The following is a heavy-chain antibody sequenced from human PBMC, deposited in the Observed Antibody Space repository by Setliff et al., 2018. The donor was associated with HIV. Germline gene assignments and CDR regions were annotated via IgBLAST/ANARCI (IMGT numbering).Heavy chain of an antibody. CDR1: GFNFSIYW. CDR3: ARVYYDLLTAEAANFDY. J-gene: IGHJ4*02. D-gene: IGHD3-9*01. V-gene: IGHV3-7*04. Sequence: GGSLRLSCAASGFNFSIYWMSWVRQAPGKGLEWVANMNQGGSEKYYVDSVKGRFIISRDNARNSLHLQMNSLRVEDTAVYYCARVYYDLLTAEAANFDYWGQGTLVTVSS. CDR2: MNQGGSEK.